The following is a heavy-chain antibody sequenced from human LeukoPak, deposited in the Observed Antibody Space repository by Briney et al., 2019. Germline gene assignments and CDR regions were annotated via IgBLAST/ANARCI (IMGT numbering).Heavy chain of an antibody. J-gene: IGHJ4*02. D-gene: IGHD2-21*02. Sequence: PGGSLRLSCAASGFTFSSYAMSWVRQAPGKGLEWVSSFSGSDDSTYYADSVKGRFTISRDNSKNTLYLQMNSLRAEDTAIYYCAKGDSYCGGDCYPDWGQGTLVTVSS. CDR1: GFTFSSYA. CDR3: AKGDSYCGGDCYPD. CDR2: FSGSDDST. V-gene: IGHV3-23*01.